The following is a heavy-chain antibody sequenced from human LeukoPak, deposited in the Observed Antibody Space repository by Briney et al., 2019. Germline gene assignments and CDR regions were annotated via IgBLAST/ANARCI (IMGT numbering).Heavy chain of an antibody. V-gene: IGHV1-18*01. CDR3: ARDGAGDIVVAPASVIDAFDI. D-gene: IGHD2-2*01. CDR1: GYTFTSYG. Sequence: GASVKVSCKASGYTFTSYGISWVRQAPGQGLEWMGWISAYNGNTNYAQKLQGRVTMTTDTSTSTAYMELRSLRSDDTAVYYCARDGAGDIVVAPASVIDAFDIWGQGTMVTVSS. J-gene: IGHJ3*02. CDR2: ISAYNGNT.